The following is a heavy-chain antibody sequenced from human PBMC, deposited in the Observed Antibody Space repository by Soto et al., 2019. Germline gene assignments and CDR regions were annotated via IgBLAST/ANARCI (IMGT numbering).Heavy chain of an antibody. J-gene: IGHJ4*02. CDR1: GGSISSYY. D-gene: IGHD5-18*01. CDR2: IYYSGST. Sequence: QVQLQESGPGLVKPSETLSLTCTVSGGSISSYYWSWIRQPPGKGLEWIGYIYYSGSTNYNPSLKGRVTISVDTAKNQFSLKLSSVTAADPAVYYCAREGDTAMAGTYYFDYWGQGTLVTVSS. V-gene: IGHV4-59*12. CDR3: AREGDTAMAGTYYFDY.